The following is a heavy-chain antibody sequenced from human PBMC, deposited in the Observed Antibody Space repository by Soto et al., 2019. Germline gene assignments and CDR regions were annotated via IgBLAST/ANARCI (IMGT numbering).Heavy chain of an antibody. CDR2: IYYSGST. J-gene: IGHJ6*03. V-gene: IGHV4-31*03. D-gene: IGHD3-10*01. Sequence: SETLSLTCTVSGGSISSGGYYWSWIRQHPGKGLEWIGYIYYSGSTYYNPSLKSRVTISVDTSKNQFSLKLSSVTAADTAVYYCARDSRYYYGSGSYKEGYYYYMDVWGKGTTVTVSS. CDR3: ARDSRYYYGSGSYKEGYYYYMDV. CDR1: GGSISSGGYY.